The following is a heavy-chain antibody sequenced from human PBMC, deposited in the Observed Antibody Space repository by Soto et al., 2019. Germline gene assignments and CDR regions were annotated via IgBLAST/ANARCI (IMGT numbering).Heavy chain of an antibody. D-gene: IGHD5-18*01. Sequence: PGGSLRLSCAASGFTFSSYGMHWVRQAPGKGLEWVAVIWYDGSNKHYADSVKGRFTISRDNSKNTLYLQMNSLRAEDTAVYYCARDGPHRYSYGGDYWGQGTLVTVSS. CDR1: GFTFSSYG. J-gene: IGHJ4*02. CDR2: IWYDGSNK. CDR3: ARDGPHRYSYGGDY. V-gene: IGHV3-33*01.